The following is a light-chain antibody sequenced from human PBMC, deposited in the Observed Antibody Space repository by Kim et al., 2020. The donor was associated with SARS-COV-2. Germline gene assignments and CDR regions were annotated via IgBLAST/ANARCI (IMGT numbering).Light chain of an antibody. CDR1: SSDVGGYNY. J-gene: IGLJ2*01. CDR2: DVS. CDR3: SSYTSSSTVV. V-gene: IGLV2-14*03. Sequence: GQSITISCTGTSSDVGGYNYVSWYQHHPGKAPKLMIYDVSNRPSGVSNRFSGSKSGNTASLTISGLRAEDEADYYCSSYTSSSTVVFGGGTQLTVL.